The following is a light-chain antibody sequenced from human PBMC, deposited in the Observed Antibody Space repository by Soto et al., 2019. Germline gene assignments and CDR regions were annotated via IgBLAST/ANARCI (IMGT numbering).Light chain of an antibody. V-gene: IGKV3-15*01. Sequence: EIVMTQSPATLSVSPGERVTLSCRASESLFGFLAWYQHKPGQAPRLLIYGVSTKATGLPARFSGSGSATDFTLTITSLQSDDSAVYYCQSSNDWPFSFGQGTKLEI. J-gene: IGKJ2*01. CDR3: QSSNDWPFS. CDR1: ESLFGF. CDR2: GVS.